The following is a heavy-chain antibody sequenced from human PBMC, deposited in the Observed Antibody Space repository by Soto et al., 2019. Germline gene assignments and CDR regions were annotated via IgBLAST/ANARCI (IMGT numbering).Heavy chain of an antibody. J-gene: IGHJ4*02. D-gene: IGHD6-6*01. CDR3: ARDLSSSGLDY. Sequence: QVQLVESGGGVVQPGRSLRLSCAASGFTFSSYGMHWVRQAPGKGLEWVAVIWYDGSNKYYADSVKGRFTISRDNSKNTLYLQMNSLRAEDPAVYYCARDLSSSGLDYWGQGTLVTVSS. CDR1: GFTFSSYG. CDR2: IWYDGSNK. V-gene: IGHV3-33*01.